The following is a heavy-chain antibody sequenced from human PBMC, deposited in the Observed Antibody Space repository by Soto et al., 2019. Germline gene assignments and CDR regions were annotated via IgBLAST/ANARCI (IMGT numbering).Heavy chain of an antibody. CDR2: IKQDGSEK. CDR1: GFAFSGYW. Sequence: EVQLVESGGDLVQPGGSLRLSCAASGFAFSGYWMSWVRQAPGKGLEGVANIKQDGSEKYYVDSVKSRFTISRDNAKNSLYLQMNSLRVEDTAVYYCARATSGDAYWGQGTLVTVSS. D-gene: IGHD1-26*01. V-gene: IGHV3-7*01. CDR3: ARATSGDAY. J-gene: IGHJ4*02.